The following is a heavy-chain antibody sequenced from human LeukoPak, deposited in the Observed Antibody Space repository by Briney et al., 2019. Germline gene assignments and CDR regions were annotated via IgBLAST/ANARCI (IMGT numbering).Heavy chain of an antibody. Sequence: SETLSLTCTVSGGSINNYYWSWIRQTPEKGLGWIAYTYYTGSTNYNPSLKSRVTISVDTSKNNFSLKVFSVTAADTAVYYCARHSNSWYVSFDYWGQGALVTVSS. V-gene: IGHV4-59*01. D-gene: IGHD6-13*01. J-gene: IGHJ4*02. CDR1: GGSINNYY. CDR2: TYYTGST. CDR3: ARHSNSWYVSFDY.